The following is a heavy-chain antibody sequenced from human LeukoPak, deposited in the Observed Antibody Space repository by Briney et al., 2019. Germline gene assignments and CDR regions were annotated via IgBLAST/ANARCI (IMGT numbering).Heavy chain of an antibody. CDR2: ISSSGSTI. D-gene: IGHD6-13*01. CDR1: GFTFSDYY. J-gene: IGHJ6*03. CDR3: ARSGYSSSWYSPVYYYYMDV. Sequence: GGSLRLSCAASGFTFSDYYMSWIRQAPGKGLEWVSYISSSGSTIYYADSVKGRFTISRDNAKNSLYLQMNSLRAEDTAVYHCARSGYSSSWYSPVYYYYMDVWGKGTTVTVSS. V-gene: IGHV3-11*01.